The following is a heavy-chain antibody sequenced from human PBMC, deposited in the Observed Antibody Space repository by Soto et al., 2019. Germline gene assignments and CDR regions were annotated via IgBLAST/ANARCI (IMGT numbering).Heavy chain of an antibody. CDR1: GTIFSSYT. CDR3: ARGLGGRMDD. Sequence: QVQLVQSGAEVKKPGSSVSVSCKSSGTIFSSYTISWVRQAPGQGLEWMGRIIPILGETNSAQKFQGRVTRTADKSTNTAYLELNSLRLEDTAVYYWARGLGGRMDDWGQGTTVTVSS. CDR2: IIPILGET. J-gene: IGHJ6*02. D-gene: IGHD3-16*01. V-gene: IGHV1-69*08.